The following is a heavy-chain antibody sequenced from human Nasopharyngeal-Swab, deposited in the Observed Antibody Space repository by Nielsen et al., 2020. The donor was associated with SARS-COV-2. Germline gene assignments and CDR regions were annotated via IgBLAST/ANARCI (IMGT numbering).Heavy chain of an antibody. Sequence: WIRQPPGKGLEWVAVISYDGSNKYYADSVKGRFTISRDNSKSTLYLQMNSLRAEDTAVYYCARTDSSGYYPVTYYYYGMDVWGQGTTVTVSS. D-gene: IGHD3-22*01. J-gene: IGHJ6*02. CDR2: ISYDGSNK. CDR3: ARTDSSGYYPVTYYYYGMDV. V-gene: IGHV3-30-3*01.